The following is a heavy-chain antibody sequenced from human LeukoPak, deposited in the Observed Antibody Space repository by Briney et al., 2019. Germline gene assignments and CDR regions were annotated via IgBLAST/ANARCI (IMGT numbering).Heavy chain of an antibody. Sequence: ASVKVSCKASGGTFSSYAISWVRQAPGQGLKWMGRIIPIFGTANYAQKFQGRVTITADKSTSTAYMELSSLRSEDTAVYYCARDGGEYCSSTSCDPGYWGQGTLVTVSS. CDR3: ARDGGEYCSSTSCDPGY. D-gene: IGHD2-2*01. CDR1: GGTFSSYA. CDR2: IIPIFGTA. J-gene: IGHJ4*02. V-gene: IGHV1-69*06.